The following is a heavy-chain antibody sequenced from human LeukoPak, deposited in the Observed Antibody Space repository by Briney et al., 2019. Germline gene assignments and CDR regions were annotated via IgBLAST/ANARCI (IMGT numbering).Heavy chain of an antibody. J-gene: IGHJ4*02. CDR1: GFTFSNYA. CDR3: VIWGYYDVLTAYYVPDF. Sequence: WGSLRLSCVASGFTFSNYAMSWVRQAPGKGLEWVSAITGSGTNRYYADSLKGRFTTSRDNSKNTVFLQMNSLRHEDTAIYYCVIWGYYDVLTAYYVPDFWGQGTLVTVSS. V-gene: IGHV3-23*01. CDR2: ITGSGTNR. D-gene: IGHD3-9*01.